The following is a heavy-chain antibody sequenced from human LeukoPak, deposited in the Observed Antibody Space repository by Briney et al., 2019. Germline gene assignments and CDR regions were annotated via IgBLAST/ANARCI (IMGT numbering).Heavy chain of an antibody. CDR2: IKEDGSEK. D-gene: IGHD3-9*01. J-gene: IGHJ4*02. Sequence: GGSLRLSCAVSGFTFNTYWMSWVRQAPGKGLEWVANIKEDGSEKKYVDSVKGRFTISRDNAKNSLYLQMNSLRAEDTAVYYCARDRLTGSYRYFDQWGQGTLVTVSS. V-gene: IGHV3-7*01. CDR1: GFTFNTYW. CDR3: ARDRLTGSYRYFDQ.